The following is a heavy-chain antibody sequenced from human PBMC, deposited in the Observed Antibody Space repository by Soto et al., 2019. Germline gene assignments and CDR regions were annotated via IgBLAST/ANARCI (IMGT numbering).Heavy chain of an antibody. Sequence: EPQLLESGGGLGHPGGSLRLSCAASGFTFSSYAMSWVRQAPGKGLEWVAAIRGSGVSTDYADSVRSRSTISRDNPKKTVDLRMNSLRAEDTAVYYCAKFYCISIMCQVPASKATGGFEIWGQGTLVTVS. D-gene: IGHD2-2*01. CDR3: AKFYCISIMCQVPASKATGGFEI. J-gene: IGHJ3*02. CDR2: IRGSGVST. CDR1: GFTFSSYA. V-gene: IGHV3-23*01.